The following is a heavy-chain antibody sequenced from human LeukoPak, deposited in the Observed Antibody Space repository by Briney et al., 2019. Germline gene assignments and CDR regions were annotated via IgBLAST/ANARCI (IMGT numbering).Heavy chain of an antibody. D-gene: IGHD6-13*01. CDR2: ISYDGSSK. J-gene: IGHJ4*02. CDR1: GFTFSSYG. Sequence: PGGSLRLSCAASGFTFSSYGMHWVRQAPGKGLEWVAVISYDGSSKYYTGSVKGRFTISRDNSKNTLYLQMNSLRAEDTAVYYCAASGYSSSCLDYWGQGTLVTVSS. CDR3: AASGYSSSCLDY. V-gene: IGHV3-30*03.